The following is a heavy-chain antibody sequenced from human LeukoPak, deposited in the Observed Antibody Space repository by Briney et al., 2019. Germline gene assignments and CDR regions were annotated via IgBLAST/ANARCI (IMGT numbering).Heavy chain of an antibody. CDR3: AKFPSITLDY. V-gene: IGHV3-30*18. CDR2: ISYDGSNK. CDR1: GFTFSSYG. Sequence: GGSLRLSSAASGFTFSSYGMHWVRQAPGKGLEWVAVISYDGSNKYYADSVKGRFTISRDNSKNTLYLQMNSLRAEDTAVYYCAKFPSITLDYWGQGTLVTVSS. J-gene: IGHJ4*02.